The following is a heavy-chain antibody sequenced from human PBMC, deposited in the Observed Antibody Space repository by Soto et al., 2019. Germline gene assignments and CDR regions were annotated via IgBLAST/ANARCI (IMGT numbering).Heavy chain of an antibody. CDR1: GFTFDDYA. J-gene: IGHJ6*02. CDR2: ISWNSGSI. Sequence: GGSLRLSCAASGFTFDDYAMHWIRQAPGKGLEWVSGISWNSGSIGYADSVKGRFTISRDNAKNPLYLQMDSLRAEDTALYYCAKDMSHNDGSGSPQGFYYGMDVWGQGTTVTVSS. CDR3: AKDMSHNDGSGSPQGFYYGMDV. D-gene: IGHD3-10*01. V-gene: IGHV3-9*01.